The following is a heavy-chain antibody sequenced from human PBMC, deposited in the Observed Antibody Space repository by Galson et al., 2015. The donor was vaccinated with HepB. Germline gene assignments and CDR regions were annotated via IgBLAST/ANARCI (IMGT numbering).Heavy chain of an antibody. V-gene: IGHV1-69*13. CDR3: ARVQYQLLSYYYYYMDV. Sequence: SVKVSCKASGGTFSSYAISWVRQAPGQGLEWMGGIIPIFGTANYAQKFQGRVTITADESTSTAYMELSSLRSEDTAVYYCARVQYQLLSYYYYYMDVWGKGTTVTVSS. J-gene: IGHJ6*03. D-gene: IGHD2-2*01. CDR1: GGTFSSYA. CDR2: IIPIFGTA.